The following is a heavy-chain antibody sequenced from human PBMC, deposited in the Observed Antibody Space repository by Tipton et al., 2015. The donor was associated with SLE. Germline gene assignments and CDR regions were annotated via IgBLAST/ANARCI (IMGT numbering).Heavy chain of an antibody. Sequence: LRLSCTVSGFSISSSSYTWGWIRQPPGKGLEWIGTIHYRGTTYYNPSLRSRVTISVDTSKNQFSLKLSSVTVADTAVYYCARLPTGFPNWFDPWGQGTLVTVSS. CDR1: GFSISSSSYT. J-gene: IGHJ5*02. CDR3: ARLPTGFPNWFDP. D-gene: IGHD4-17*01. V-gene: IGHV4-39*01. CDR2: IHYRGTT.